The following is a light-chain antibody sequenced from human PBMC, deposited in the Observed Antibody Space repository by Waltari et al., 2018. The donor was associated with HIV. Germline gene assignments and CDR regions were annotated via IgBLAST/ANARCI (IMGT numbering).Light chain of an antibody. CDR1: SGLSSYT. CDR3: ETWDSNTHV. CDR2: LERSGRY. V-gene: IGLV4-60*03. J-gene: IGLJ1*01. Sequence: QPVLTQSSPAYASLGSSVKLTCTLSSGLSSYTIAWHQKQPGTAPRYLMQLERSGRYNKGSGVPARVSGSSSGAVLYLPISNLQSEDEADYYCETWDSNTHVFGSGTKVTVL.